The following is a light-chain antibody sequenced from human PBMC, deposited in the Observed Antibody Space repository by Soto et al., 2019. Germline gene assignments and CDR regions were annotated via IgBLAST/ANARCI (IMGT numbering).Light chain of an antibody. CDR2: EVN. J-gene: IGLJ2*01. Sequence: QSALAQPRSVSGSPGQSVTISCTGTSNDIGSYHFVSWFQQHPGKAPKLVIFEVNKRPSGVPDRFSGSKSGNTASLTISGLQVEDEADYSCCSYTVSYTWIFGGGTKVTVL. CDR3: CSYTVSYTWI. V-gene: IGLV2-11*01. CDR1: SNDIGSYHF.